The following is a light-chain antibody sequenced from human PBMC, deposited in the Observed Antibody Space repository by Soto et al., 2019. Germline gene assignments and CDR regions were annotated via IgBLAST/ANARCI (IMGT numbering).Light chain of an antibody. CDR2: EVS. J-gene: IGLJ1*01. CDR1: SSDVGGYKY. V-gene: IGLV2-8*01. CDR3: SSYRSSTTFV. Sequence: QSVLTQPPSASGSPGQSVTIPCTGTSSDVGGYKYVSWYQQHPGKAPKLMIYEVSKRPSGVPDRFSGSKSGDTASLTISGLQAEDEADYYCSSYRSSTTFVFGTGTKVTVL.